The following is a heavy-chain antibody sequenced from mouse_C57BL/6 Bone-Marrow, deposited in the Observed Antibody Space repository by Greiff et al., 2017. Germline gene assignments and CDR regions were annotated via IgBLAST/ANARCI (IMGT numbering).Heavy chain of an antibody. V-gene: IGHV1-81*01. CDR2: IYPRSGNT. CDR1: GYTFTSYG. J-gene: IGHJ2*01. Sequence: QVQLKQSGTVLARPGASVKLSCKASGYTFTSYGISWVKQRTGQGLEWIGEIYPRSGNTYYNEKFKGKATLTADKSSSTAYMELRSLTSEDSAVYFCARSMGGYFDYWGQGTTLTVSS. CDR3: ARSMGGYFDY.